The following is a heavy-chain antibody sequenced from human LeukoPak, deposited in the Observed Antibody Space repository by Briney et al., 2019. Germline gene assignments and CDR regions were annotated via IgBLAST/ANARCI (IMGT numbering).Heavy chain of an antibody. D-gene: IGHD6-19*01. Sequence: PSETLSLTCSVSGYSISSDCYWAWIRQPPGQGLEWIGGIYYSGSTNYNPSLKSRVTISVDTSKNQFSLKLSSVTAADTAVYYCARNPIAVAGDYYYYMDVWGKGTTVTVSS. V-gene: IGHV4-38-2*02. CDR1: GYSISSDCY. CDR3: ARNPIAVAGDYYYYMDV. J-gene: IGHJ6*03. CDR2: IYYSGST.